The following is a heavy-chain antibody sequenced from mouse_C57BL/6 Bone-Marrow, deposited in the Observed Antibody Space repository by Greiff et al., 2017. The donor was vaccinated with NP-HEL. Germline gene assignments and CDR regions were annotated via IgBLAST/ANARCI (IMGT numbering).Heavy chain of an antibody. CDR1: GFSLTSYG. CDR2: IWSGGST. J-gene: IGHJ1*03. V-gene: IGHV2-2*01. Sequence: VKVVESGPGLVQPSQSLSITCTVSGFSLTSYGVHWVRQSPGKGLEWLGVIWSGGSTDYNAAFISRLSISKDNSTSQVFFKMNSLQADDTAIYYCARNFYYDYSYWYFDVWGTGTTVTVSS. CDR3: ARNFYYDYSYWYFDV. D-gene: IGHD2-4*01.